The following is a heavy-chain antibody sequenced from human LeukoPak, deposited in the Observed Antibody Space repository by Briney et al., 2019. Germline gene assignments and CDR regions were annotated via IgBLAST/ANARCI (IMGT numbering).Heavy chain of an antibody. V-gene: IGHV3-66*01. CDR2: IYSGCST. CDR3: ARRLRYFDWSRDY. CDR1: GFTVSSNY. Sequence: GVSLRLSCAASGFTVSSNYMSGVRQAPGKGLEWFSVIYSGCSTYYADSVKGRFTISRDNSKNTLYLQMNSLRAEDTAVYYCARRLRYFDWSRDYWGQGTLVTVSS. D-gene: IGHD3-9*01. J-gene: IGHJ4*02.